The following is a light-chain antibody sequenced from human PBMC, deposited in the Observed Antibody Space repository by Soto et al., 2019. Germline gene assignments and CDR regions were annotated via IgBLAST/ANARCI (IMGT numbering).Light chain of an antibody. V-gene: IGKV3D-20*02. CDR2: GAS. CDR3: QQRSNWPLT. Sequence: EIVLTQSPGTLSLSPGERATVSCRASQSVSSNYLVWYQQKPGQTPRLLVYGASCRATGIPARFSGSGSGTDFSLTISSLEPEDFAVYYCQQRSNWPLTFGGGTKVDIK. J-gene: IGKJ4*01. CDR1: QSVSSNY.